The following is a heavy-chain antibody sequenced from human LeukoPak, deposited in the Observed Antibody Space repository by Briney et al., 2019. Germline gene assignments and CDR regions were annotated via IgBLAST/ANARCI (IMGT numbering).Heavy chain of an antibody. Sequence: GGSLRLSCAASGIIFINYNMNWVRQAPGKGLEWVSSISSSGRYIYYADSVRGRFTISRDNAKNSLYLQMNSLRAEDTAMYYCTRGSDGRVVPDAIDYWGQGTLVTVSS. CDR2: ISSSGRYI. CDR1: GIIFINYN. J-gene: IGHJ4*02. CDR3: TRGSDGRVVPDAIDY. V-gene: IGHV3-21*06. D-gene: IGHD2-2*01.